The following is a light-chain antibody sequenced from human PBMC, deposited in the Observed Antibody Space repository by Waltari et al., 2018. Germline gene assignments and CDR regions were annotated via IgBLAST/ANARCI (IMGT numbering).Light chain of an antibody. J-gene: IGKJ5*01. CDR3: QQRSNWPPA. Sequence: EIVFTQSPATLSLSPGERATLSCRDSQSVSSYLAWYQQKPGQAPSLLIYDASNRATGIPARFSGSGSGTDFTLTISSLETEDFAVYYCQQRSNWPPAFGQGTRLEIK. CDR2: DAS. CDR1: QSVSSY. V-gene: IGKV3-11*01.